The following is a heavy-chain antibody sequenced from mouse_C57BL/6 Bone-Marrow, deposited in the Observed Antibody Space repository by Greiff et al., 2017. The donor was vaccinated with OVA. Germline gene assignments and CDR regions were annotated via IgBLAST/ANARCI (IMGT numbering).Heavy chain of an antibody. D-gene: IGHD2-1*01. CDR3: AREGYLIYYGNYDAMDY. V-gene: IGHV1-26*01. CDR2: LNPNNGGT. CDR1: GYTFTDYY. J-gene: IGHJ4*01. Sequence: VQLQQSGPELVKPGASVKISCKASGYTFTDYYMNWVKQSHGQSLEWIGDLNPNNGGTSYNQKFKGKATLTVDKSSSTAYMELRSLTSEDSAVYYCAREGYLIYYGNYDAMDYWGQGTSVTVSS.